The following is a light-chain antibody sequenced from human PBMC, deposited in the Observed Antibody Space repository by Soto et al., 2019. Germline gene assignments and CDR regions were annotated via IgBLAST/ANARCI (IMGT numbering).Light chain of an antibody. CDR1: SSDIGSYNW. J-gene: IGLJ1*01. V-gene: IGLV2-8*01. CDR3: ASYAGSSSV. CDR2: EVT. Sequence: QSALTQPPSASGSPGQSVTISCTGTSSDIGSYNWVSWYQQHPGKAPKLMIYEVTKRPSGVPDRFSGSKSGNTTSLTVSGLQAEDEADYYCASYAGSSSVFGTGTKRTVL.